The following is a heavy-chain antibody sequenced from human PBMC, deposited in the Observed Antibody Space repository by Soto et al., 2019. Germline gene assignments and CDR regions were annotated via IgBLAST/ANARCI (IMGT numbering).Heavy chain of an antibody. CDR3: ARYYGSGNNWFDP. V-gene: IGHV1-69*02. CDR1: GGTFSSYT. CDR2: IIPILGIA. D-gene: IGHD3-10*01. J-gene: IGHJ5*02. Sequence: QVQLVQSGAEVKKPGSSVKVSCKASGGTFSSYTISWVRQAPGQGLEWMGRIIPILGIANYAQKFQGRVTLTADKSTSTAYMELSSLRSEDTAVYYCARYYGSGNNWFDPWGQGTLVTVSS.